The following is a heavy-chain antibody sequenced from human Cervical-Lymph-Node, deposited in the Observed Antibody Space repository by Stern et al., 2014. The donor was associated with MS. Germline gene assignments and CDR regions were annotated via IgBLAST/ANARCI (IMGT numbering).Heavy chain of an antibody. CDR2: IYPYASDT. V-gene: IGHV5-51*01. CDR3: ARHVQGFDY. Sequence: EVQLVESGAEVKKPGESLKISCKLSGNSFTIYYIAWVRQMPGKGLEWMGVIYPYASDTTYSPSFQGQVTISADKSITTAYLQWSSLRASDTAMYYCARHVQGFDYWGQGTLVTVSS. CDR1: GNSFTIYY. J-gene: IGHJ4*02.